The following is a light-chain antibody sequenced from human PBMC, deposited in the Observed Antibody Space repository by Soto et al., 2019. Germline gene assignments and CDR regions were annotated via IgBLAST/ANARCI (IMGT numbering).Light chain of an antibody. CDR2: AAS. CDR3: QQGHSFPYT. Sequence: DIQLTQSPSSVSASVGDRVTVTCRASHDISSWLAWYQQKPGKAPRLLIFAASTLQSVVPARFSGSGSGTDFTLTISSLQPADFATYYCQQGHSFPYTFGQGTKL. CDR1: HDISSW. J-gene: IGKJ2*01. V-gene: IGKV1-12*01.